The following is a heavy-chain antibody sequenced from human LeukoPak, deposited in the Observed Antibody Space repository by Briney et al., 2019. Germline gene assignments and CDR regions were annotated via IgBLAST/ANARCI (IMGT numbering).Heavy chain of an antibody. CDR3: ARGFSGVVTGSLYIDN. D-gene: IGHD3-3*01. CDR2: IIPILGIA. Sequence: WASVKVSCKASGGTFSSYTIRWVRQAPGQGLEWMGRIIPILGIANYAQKFQGRVTITADTSTSTAYMELSSLRSEDTAVYYCARGFSGVVTGSLYIDNCGQGNLVTVSS. J-gene: IGHJ4*02. V-gene: IGHV1-69*02. CDR1: GGTFSSYT.